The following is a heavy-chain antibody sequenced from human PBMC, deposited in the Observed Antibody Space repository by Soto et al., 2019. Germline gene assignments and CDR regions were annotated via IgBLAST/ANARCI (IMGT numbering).Heavy chain of an antibody. D-gene: IGHD6-13*01. Sequence: GESLKISCKALGFTFTDYWIAWVRQMPGKGLEWMGIIFPDDSDTRYSPSFQGQVTISADRSISTAYLQMSSLQASDTAIYYCARTAATGKYYYGVDVWGQGTTVTVSS. CDR1: GFTFTDYW. CDR2: IFPDDSDT. CDR3: ARTAATGKYYYGVDV. J-gene: IGHJ6*02. V-gene: IGHV5-51*01.